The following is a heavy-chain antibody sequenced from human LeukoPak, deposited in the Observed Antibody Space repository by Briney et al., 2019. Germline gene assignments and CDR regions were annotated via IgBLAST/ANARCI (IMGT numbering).Heavy chain of an antibody. D-gene: IGHD6-6*01. CDR1: GFTFSNYW. J-gene: IGHJ4*02. CDR2: IKQDGSEK. CDR3: ARIGYSSSSFDY. Sequence: SGGPLRLSCAASGFTFSNYWMSWVRQAPGKGLEWVANIKQDGSEKDFVDSLKGRFTISRDNAKNSLYLQMNSLRAEDTAVYYCARIGYSSSSFDYWGQGTLVTVSS. V-gene: IGHV3-7*01.